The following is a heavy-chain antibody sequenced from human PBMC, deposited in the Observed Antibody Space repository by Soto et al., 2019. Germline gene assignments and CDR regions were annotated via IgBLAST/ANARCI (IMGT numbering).Heavy chain of an antibody. J-gene: IGHJ4*02. CDR2: IYGGGTT. D-gene: IGHD6-19*01. Sequence: EVQLVESGGGLIQPGGSLRLSCAASGFTVSSKYMTWVRQAPGKGLEWVSVIYGGGTTYYADSMKGRFTISRGNSKNTLYLQVNSLRAEDTAVYYCVQTTGWPGFDFWGQGTLVTVSS. CDR3: VQTTGWPGFDF. V-gene: IGHV3-53*01. CDR1: GFTVSSKY.